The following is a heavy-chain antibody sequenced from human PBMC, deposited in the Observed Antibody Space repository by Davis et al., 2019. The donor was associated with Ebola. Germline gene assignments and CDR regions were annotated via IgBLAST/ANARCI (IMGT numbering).Heavy chain of an antibody. CDR1: GFTFSSYA. V-gene: IGHV3-23*01. D-gene: IGHD2-15*01. CDR2: ISGTGGST. CDR3: ARYCHYPDCSYFDC. Sequence: PGGSLRLSCEASGFTFSSYAMTWVRQAPGKGLQWVAVISGTGGSTYYADSVKGRFTISRDNSKDTLYLQMNSLRAEDTATYYCARYCHYPDCSYFDCWGQGTMVAVSS. J-gene: IGHJ4*02.